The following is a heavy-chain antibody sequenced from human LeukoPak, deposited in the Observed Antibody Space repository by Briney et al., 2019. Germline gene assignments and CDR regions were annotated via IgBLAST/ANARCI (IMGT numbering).Heavy chain of an antibody. CDR2: VFHSGST. Sequence: PSETLSLTCSVSGDSISTNEWWSWVRQPPGTGLEWIGEVFHSGSTNYNPSLKSRVTISIDKSKNQFSLEVTSVTAADTAIYYCARDLAVAGTNYFDFWGQGVLVTVSS. D-gene: IGHD6-19*01. V-gene: IGHV4-4*02. CDR1: GDSISTNEW. J-gene: IGHJ4*02. CDR3: ARDLAVAGTNYFDF.